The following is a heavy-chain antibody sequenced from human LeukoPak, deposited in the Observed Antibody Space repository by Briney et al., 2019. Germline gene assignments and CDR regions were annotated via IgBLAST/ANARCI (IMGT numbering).Heavy chain of an antibody. CDR3: AGGSPFPHGDYGMDV. Sequence: GESLKISCKGSGYSFQDYWIGWVRQMPGKGPELMGRIFPHDSDTKYSPSFQGQVTISADKSISTAYLQWSSLKASDTAMYYCAGGSPFPHGDYGMDVWGQGTTVTVSS. CDR2: IFPHDSDT. CDR1: GYSFQDYW. D-gene: IGHD1-26*01. J-gene: IGHJ6*02. V-gene: IGHV5-51*01.